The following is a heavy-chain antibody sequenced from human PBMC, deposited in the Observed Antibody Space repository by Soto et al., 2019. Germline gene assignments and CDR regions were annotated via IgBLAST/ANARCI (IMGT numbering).Heavy chain of an antibody. J-gene: IGHJ6*02. Sequence: EVQLVESGGGLVQPGGSLRLSCVGSGFAFSSYWINWVRQAPGKGLEWVANIKQDGSENNYVDSVKGRATISRDNAKNTVHLQMNSLRVEDTAVYYCAIESWINSGHGWLPYGMDVWGQGTTVTVSS. D-gene: IGHD5-12*01. CDR2: IKQDGSEN. CDR3: AIESWINSGHGWLPYGMDV. V-gene: IGHV3-7*05. CDR1: GFAFSSYW.